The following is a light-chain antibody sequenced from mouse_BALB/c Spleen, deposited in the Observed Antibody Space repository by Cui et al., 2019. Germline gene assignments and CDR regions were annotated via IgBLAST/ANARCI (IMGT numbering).Light chain of an antibody. V-gene: IGKV19-93*01. CDR2: YTS. J-gene: IGKJ2*01. CDR1: QGINKY. Sequence: DIQMIQSPSSLFASLGGKVTITCRASQGINKYIDWYQQKPGKGPKLLIHYTSTLQPGVPSRFSGSGSGRDYSLTISSLESEDVATYYCLQCDSLLHTFGGGTKLEIK. CDR3: LQCDSLLHT.